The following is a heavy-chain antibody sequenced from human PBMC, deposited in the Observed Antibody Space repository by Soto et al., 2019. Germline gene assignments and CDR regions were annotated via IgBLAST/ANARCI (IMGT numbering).Heavy chain of an antibody. CDR2: IKSKTDGGTT. D-gene: IGHD3-9*01. V-gene: IGHV3-15*07. CDR3: TTGDILTGYYYYYYGMDV. J-gene: IGHJ6*02. Sequence: GGSLRLSCAASGFTFSNAWMNWVRQAPGKGLEWVGRIKSKTDGGTTDYAAPVKGRFTISRDDSKNTLYLQMNSLKTEDTAVYYCTTGDILTGYYYYYYGMDVWGQGTTVTVSS. CDR1: GFTFSNAW.